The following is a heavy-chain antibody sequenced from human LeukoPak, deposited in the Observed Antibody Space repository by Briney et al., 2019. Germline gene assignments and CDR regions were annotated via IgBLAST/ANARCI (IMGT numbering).Heavy chain of an antibody. D-gene: IGHD2-2*01. V-gene: IGHV1-18*01. CDR1: DYTFTSYD. J-gene: IGHJ4*02. CDR3: ARGMRSSVDY. CDR2: INAYNGNT. Sequence: ASVKVSCKASDYTFTSYDFSWVRQAPGQGLEWMGWINAYNGNTSYAQKLQGRVTMTTDTSTSTAYMELMSLRSDDTALYYCARGMRSSVDYWGQGTLVTVSS.